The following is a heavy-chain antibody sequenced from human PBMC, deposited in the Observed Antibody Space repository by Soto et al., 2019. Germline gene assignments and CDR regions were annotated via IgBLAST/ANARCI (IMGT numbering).Heavy chain of an antibody. CDR2: IYHSENT. CDR1: GGSISSGGYS. CDR3: ARDKITGLFDY. Sequence: SETLSLTCAVSGGSISSGGYSWSWIRQPPGKGLEWIGYIYHSENTYYNPSLLSRVTISVDTSMNEFSLKLSSVTAADTAVYYCARDKITGLFDYWGQGTLVTVSS. D-gene: IGHD2-8*02. V-gene: IGHV4-30-2*01. J-gene: IGHJ4*02.